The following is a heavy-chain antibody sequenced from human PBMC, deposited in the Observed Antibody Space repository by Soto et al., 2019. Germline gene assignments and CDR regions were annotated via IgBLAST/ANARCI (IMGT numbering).Heavy chain of an antibody. J-gene: IGHJ6*02. V-gene: IGHV1-69*06. Sequence: SVKDSCKASGGTFSSYAISWVRQAPGQGLEWMGGIIPIFGTANYAQKFQGRVTITADKSTSTAYMELSSLRSEDTAVYYCAAYYYDSSGYYSAPGGYYYGMDVWGQGTTVTVSS. CDR3: AAYYYDSSGYYSAPGGYYYGMDV. CDR1: GGTFSSYA. D-gene: IGHD3-22*01. CDR2: IIPIFGTA.